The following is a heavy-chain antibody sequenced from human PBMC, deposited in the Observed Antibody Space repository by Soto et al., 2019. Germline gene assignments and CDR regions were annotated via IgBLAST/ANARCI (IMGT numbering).Heavy chain of an antibody. D-gene: IGHD4-17*01. CDR2: INHSGST. Sequence: QVQLQQWGAGLLKPSETLSLTCAVYGGSFSGYYWSWIRQPPGRGLEWIGEINHSGSTNYNPSLKSRVTISVDTSKNQFSLKLSSVTAADTAVYYCARGSTVYGGGYNWFDPWGQGTLVTVSS. J-gene: IGHJ5*02. V-gene: IGHV4-34*01. CDR3: ARGSTVYGGGYNWFDP. CDR1: GGSFSGYY.